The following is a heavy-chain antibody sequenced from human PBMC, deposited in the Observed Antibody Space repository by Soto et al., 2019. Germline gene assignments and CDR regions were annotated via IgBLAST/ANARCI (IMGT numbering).Heavy chain of an antibody. V-gene: IGHV3-23*01. D-gene: IGHD1-26*01. CDR2: ISGSGGST. Sequence: GGSLRLSCAAPGFTFSIYAMRWVRQAPGRGLEWVSAISGSGGSTYYADSVKGRFTISRDNSKNTVYPQMNSLRGEDTAVYYCARRGSGSYYDYWGQGTLVTVSS. CDR3: ARRGSGSYYDY. CDR1: GFTFSIYA. J-gene: IGHJ4*02.